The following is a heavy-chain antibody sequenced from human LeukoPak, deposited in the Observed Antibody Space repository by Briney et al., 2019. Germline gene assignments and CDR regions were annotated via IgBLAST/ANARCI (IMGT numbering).Heavy chain of an antibody. D-gene: IGHD5-18*01. J-gene: IGHJ4*02. CDR1: GGSISSYY. V-gene: IGHV4-59*01. CDR3: ARAKRVDTAMARSFDY. Sequence: SETLSLTCTVSGGSISSYYWSWIRQPPGKGLEWIGYIYYSGSTNYNPSLKSRVTISVDTSKNQFSLKLSSVTAADTAVYYCARAKRVDTAMARSFDYWGQGTLVTVSS. CDR2: IYYSGST.